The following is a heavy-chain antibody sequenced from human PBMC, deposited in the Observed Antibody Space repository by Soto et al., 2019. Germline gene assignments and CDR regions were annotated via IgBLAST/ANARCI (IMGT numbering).Heavy chain of an antibody. D-gene: IGHD6-19*01. J-gene: IGHJ4*02. Sequence: GASVKVSCKASGYTFTSTWMHWVRQATGQGLEWMGWMDPNSGNTGYAQKFQGRVTMTRNTSISTAYMELSSLRSEDTAVYYCARERTVAGNDYWGQGTLVTVSS. V-gene: IGHV1-8*01. CDR2: MDPNSGNT. CDR3: ARERTVAGNDY. CDR1: GYTFTSTW.